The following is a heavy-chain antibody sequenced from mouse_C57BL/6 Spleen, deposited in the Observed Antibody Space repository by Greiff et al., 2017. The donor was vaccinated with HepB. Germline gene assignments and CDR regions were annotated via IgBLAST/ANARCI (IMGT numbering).Heavy chain of an antibody. D-gene: IGHD2-3*01. Sequence: DVMLVESGGGLVKPGGSLKLSCAASGFTFSSYTMSWVRQTPEKRLEWVATISGGGGNTYYPDSVKGRFTISRDNAKNTLYLQMSSLRSEDTALYYCARHGWLLFFDYWGQGTTLTVSS. CDR2: ISGGGGNT. J-gene: IGHJ2*01. CDR3: ARHGWLLFFDY. CDR1: GFTFSSYT. V-gene: IGHV5-9*01.